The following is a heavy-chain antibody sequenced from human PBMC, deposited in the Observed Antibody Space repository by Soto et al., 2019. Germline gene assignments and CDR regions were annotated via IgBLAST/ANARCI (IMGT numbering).Heavy chain of an antibody. CDR1: GGTFSSYA. V-gene: IGHV1-69*13. J-gene: IGHJ4*02. D-gene: IGHD4-17*01. Sequence: SVKVSCKASGGTFSSYAISWVRQAPGQGLEWMGGIIPIFGTANYAQKFQGRVKITADESTSTAYMELSSLRSEDTAVYYCARVNSMTTVFYDYWGQGTLVTVSS. CDR2: IIPIFGTA. CDR3: ARVNSMTTVFYDY.